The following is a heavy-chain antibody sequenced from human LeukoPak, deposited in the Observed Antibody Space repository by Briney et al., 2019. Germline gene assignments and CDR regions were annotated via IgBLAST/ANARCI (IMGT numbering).Heavy chain of an antibody. CDR1: GYTFTSYG. CDR3: AITTIVRGVRGYYYMDV. CDR2: ISAYNGNT. D-gene: IGHD3-10*01. J-gene: IGHJ6*03. Sequence: GASVKVSCKASGYTFTSYGISWVRQAPGQGLEWMGWISAYNGNTNYAQKLQGRVTMTTDTSTSTAYMELRSLRSDDTAVYYCAITTIVRGVRGYYYMDVWGKGTTVTISS. V-gene: IGHV1-18*01.